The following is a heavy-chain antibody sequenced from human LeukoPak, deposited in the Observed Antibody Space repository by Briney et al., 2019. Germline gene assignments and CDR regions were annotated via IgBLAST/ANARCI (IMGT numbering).Heavy chain of an antibody. J-gene: IGHJ3*02. V-gene: IGHV3-21*01. Sequence: GGSLRLSCAASGFTFSNYSMNWVRQAPGKGLEWVSSISSRSSYIYYADSVEGRFTISRDNAKNSLYLQMNSLRVEDTAVYHCAREYDSSGHDAFDIWGQGTMVTVSS. CDR1: GFTFSNYS. CDR3: AREYDSSGHDAFDI. D-gene: IGHD3-22*01. CDR2: ISSRSSYI.